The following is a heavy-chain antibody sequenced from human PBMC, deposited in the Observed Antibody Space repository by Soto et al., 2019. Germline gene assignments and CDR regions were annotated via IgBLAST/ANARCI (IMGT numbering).Heavy chain of an antibody. Sequence: LSLTCTVSDGSISNYYWNWIRQPPGKGLEWIGYISYSGSTNYNPSLKSRVTISVDTSKNQFSLKLSSVTAADTAVYYCAREMYDSSGYYVAWDYWGQGTLVTVSP. V-gene: IGHV4-59*01. CDR2: ISYSGST. CDR3: AREMYDSSGYYVAWDY. CDR1: DGSISNYY. D-gene: IGHD3-22*01. J-gene: IGHJ4*02.